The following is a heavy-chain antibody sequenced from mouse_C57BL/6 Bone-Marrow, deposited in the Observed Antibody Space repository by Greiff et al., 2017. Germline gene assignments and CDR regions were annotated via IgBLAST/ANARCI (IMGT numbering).Heavy chain of an antibody. Sequence: QVQLQQPGAELVKPGASVKLSCKASGYTFTSYWMHWVKQRPGQGLEWIGMIHPNSGGTNYNEKFKSKATLPVDKSSSTAYLEHRSLTSEDSAVYFCARGMTAQATWAWFAYWGQGTLVTVSA. V-gene: IGHV1-64*01. CDR2: IHPNSGGT. J-gene: IGHJ3*01. CDR1: GYTFTSYW. CDR3: ARGMTAQATWAWFAY. D-gene: IGHD3-2*02.